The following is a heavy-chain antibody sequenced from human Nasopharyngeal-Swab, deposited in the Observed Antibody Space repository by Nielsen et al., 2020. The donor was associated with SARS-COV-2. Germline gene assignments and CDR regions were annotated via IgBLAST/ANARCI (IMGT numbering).Heavy chain of an antibody. Sequence: SVKVSCKASGGTFSSYAISWVRQAPGQGLEWMGGIIPILGIANYAQKFQGRVTITADKSTSTAYMELSSLRSEDTAVYYCATDPAIFGVVNFDYWGQGTLVTVSS. J-gene: IGHJ4*02. CDR3: ATDPAIFGVVNFDY. CDR2: IIPILGIA. CDR1: GGTFSSYA. V-gene: IGHV1-69*10. D-gene: IGHD3-3*01.